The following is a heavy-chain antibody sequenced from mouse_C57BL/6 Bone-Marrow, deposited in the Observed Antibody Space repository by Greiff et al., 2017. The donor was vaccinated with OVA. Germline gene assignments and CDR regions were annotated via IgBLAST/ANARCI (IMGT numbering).Heavy chain of an antibody. CDR3: ARWDNWDSFAY. J-gene: IGHJ3*01. D-gene: IGHD4-1*01. CDR2: IYPGSGST. Sequence: QVQLQQSGAELARPGASVKMSCKASGYTFTSYWITWVKQRPGQGLEWIGDIYPGSGSTNYNEKLKSKATLTVDTSSSTAYMQLSSLTSEDSAVYYCARWDNWDSFAYWGQGTLVTVSA. V-gene: IGHV1-55*01. CDR1: GYTFTSYW.